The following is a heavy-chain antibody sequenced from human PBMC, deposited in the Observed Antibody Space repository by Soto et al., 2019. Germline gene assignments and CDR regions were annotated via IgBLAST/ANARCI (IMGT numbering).Heavy chain of an antibody. CDR3: AKDKSRAGIAVAGTFDY. Sequence: HPGGSLRLSCAASGFTFSSYAMSWVRQAPGKGLEWVSAISGSGGSTYYADSVKGRFTISRDNSKNTLYLQMNSLRAEDTAVYYCAKDKSRAGIAVAGTFDYWGQGTLVTVSS. J-gene: IGHJ4*02. V-gene: IGHV3-23*01. D-gene: IGHD6-19*01. CDR1: GFTFSSYA. CDR2: ISGSGGST.